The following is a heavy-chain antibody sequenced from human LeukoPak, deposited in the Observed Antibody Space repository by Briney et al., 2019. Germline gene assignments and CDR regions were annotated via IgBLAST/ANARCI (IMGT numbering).Heavy chain of an antibody. Sequence: ASVKVSCKASGYTLTGYYMHWVRQAPGQGLEWMGWINPNSGGTNYAQKFQGRVTMTRDTSISTAYMELSRLRSDDTAVYYCARAWIQLWPPYYYGMDVWGQGTTVTVSS. J-gene: IGHJ6*02. CDR1: GYTLTGYY. V-gene: IGHV1-2*02. CDR3: ARAWIQLWPPYYYGMDV. CDR2: INPNSGGT. D-gene: IGHD5-18*01.